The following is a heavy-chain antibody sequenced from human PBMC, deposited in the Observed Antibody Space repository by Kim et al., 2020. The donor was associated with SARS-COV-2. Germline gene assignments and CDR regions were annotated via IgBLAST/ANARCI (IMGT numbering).Heavy chain of an antibody. CDR1: GYTFTSYA. J-gene: IGHJ5*02. V-gene: IGHV7-4-1*02. CDR2: INTNTGNP. Sequence: ASVKVSCKASGYTFTSYAMNWVRQAPGQGLEWMGWINTNTGNPTYAQGFTGRFVFSLDTSVSTAYLQISSLKAEDTAVYYCARDLRMITFGGVLGGFDNWFDPWGQGTLVTVSS. D-gene: IGHD3-16*01. CDR3: ARDLRMITFGGVLGGFDNWFDP.